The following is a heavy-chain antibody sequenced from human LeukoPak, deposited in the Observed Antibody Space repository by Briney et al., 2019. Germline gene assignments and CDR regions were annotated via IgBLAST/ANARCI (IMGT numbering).Heavy chain of an antibody. CDR3: ARDRAGIVVVPAAIGHYYYGMDV. V-gene: IGHV3-11*01. CDR1: GFTFSDYY. J-gene: IGHJ6*02. D-gene: IGHD2-2*01. CDR2: ISSSGSTI. Sequence: GGSLRLSCAASGFTFSDYYMSWIRQAPGKGLEWVSYISSSGSTIYYADSVKGRFTISRDNAKNSLYLQMNSLRAEDTAVYYCARDRAGIVVVPAAIGHYYYGMDVWGQGTTVTVSS.